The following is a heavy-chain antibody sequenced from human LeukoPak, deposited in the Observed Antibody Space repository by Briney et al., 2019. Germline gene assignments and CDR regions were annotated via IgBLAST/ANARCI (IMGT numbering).Heavy chain of an antibody. V-gene: IGHV4-31*03. CDR1: GGSISSGGYY. Sequence: SETLSFTCTVSGGSISSGGYYWSWIRQHPGKGLEWIGYIYYSGSTYYNPSLKSRVTISVDTSKNQFSLKLSSVTAADTAVYYCARSLSMSSYYYYYYMDVWGKGTTVTVSS. J-gene: IGHJ6*03. CDR3: ARSLSMSSYYYYYYMDV. CDR2: IYYSGST.